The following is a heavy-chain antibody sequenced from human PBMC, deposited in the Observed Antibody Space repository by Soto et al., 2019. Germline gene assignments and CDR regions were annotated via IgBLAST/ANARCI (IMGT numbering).Heavy chain of an antibody. D-gene: IGHD5-12*01. CDR3: ARGQEGVVATH. CDR1: GGSLSGYY. V-gene: IGHV4-34*01. J-gene: IGHJ4*02. Sequence: QVQLQQWGAGLLKPSETLSLNCAVTGGSLSGYYWSWIRQPPGKGLEWIGEVKDGGHTNYSPSLRGXGTISXXTSNNQFSLRLNSVTAADTGVYYCARGQEGVVATHWDQGSLVTVSS. CDR2: VKDGGHT.